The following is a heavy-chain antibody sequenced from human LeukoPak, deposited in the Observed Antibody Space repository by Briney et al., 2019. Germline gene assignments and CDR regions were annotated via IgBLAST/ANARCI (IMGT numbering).Heavy chain of an antibody. CDR3: ATTSSAGGIYYYYMDV. J-gene: IGHJ6*03. CDR2: INPNSGNT. Sequence: AASVKVSCKASGFGFTTYDINWVRQAAGQGLEWMGWINPNSGNTGYAQKFQGRVTMTRNTSISTAYMELSSLRSEDTAVYYCATTSSAGGIYYYYMDVWGKGTTVTVSS. D-gene: IGHD6-13*01. V-gene: IGHV1-8*01. CDR1: GFGFTTYD.